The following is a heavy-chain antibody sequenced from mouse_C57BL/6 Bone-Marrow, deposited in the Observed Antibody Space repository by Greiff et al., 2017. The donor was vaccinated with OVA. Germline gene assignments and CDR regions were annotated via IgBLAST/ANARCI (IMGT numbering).Heavy chain of an antibody. CDR3: ATSEYYAMDY. V-gene: IGHV1-26*01. CDR2: INPNNGGT. CDR1: GYTFTDYY. J-gene: IGHJ4*01. Sequence: EVQLQQSGPELVKPGASVKISCKASGYTFTDYYMNWVKQRHGKSLEWIGEINPNNGGTHYNQKFKGKANLNVDNSSSTAYMALRSLISEDAAVYYCATSEYYAMDYWGQGTSVTVSS.